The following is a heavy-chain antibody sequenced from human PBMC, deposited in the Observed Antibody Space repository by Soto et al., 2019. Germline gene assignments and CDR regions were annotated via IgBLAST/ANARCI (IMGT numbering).Heavy chain of an antibody. Sequence: QVQLVESGGGVVQPGRSLRLSCAASGFTFSSYGMHWVRQAPGKGLEWVEIILYDGSNKYYADSVKGRFTISRDNSKNTLYLQMTSLRAEDTAVYYCAKEGPGYYSFDYWGQGTLVTVSS. J-gene: IGHJ4*02. D-gene: IGHD2-15*01. V-gene: IGHV3-30*18. CDR2: ILYDGSNK. CDR1: GFTFSSYG. CDR3: AKEGPGYYSFDY.